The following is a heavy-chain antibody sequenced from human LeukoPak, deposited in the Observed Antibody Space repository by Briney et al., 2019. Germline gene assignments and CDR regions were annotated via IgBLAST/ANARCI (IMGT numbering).Heavy chain of an antibody. V-gene: IGHV1-69*04. Sequence: ASVKVSCKASGGTFSSYAISWVRQAPGQGLEGMGRIIPIFGIANYAQKFQGRVTITADKSTSTAYMELSSLRSEDTAVYYCASLWSGYQDAFDIWGQGTMVTVSS. CDR1: GGTFSSYA. CDR3: ASLWSGYQDAFDI. CDR2: IIPIFGIA. J-gene: IGHJ3*02. D-gene: IGHD3-3*01.